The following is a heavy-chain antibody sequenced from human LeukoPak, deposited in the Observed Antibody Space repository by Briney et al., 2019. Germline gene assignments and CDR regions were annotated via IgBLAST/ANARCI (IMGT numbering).Heavy chain of an antibody. D-gene: IGHD3-22*01. CDR1: GFSFSSYS. J-gene: IGHJ4*02. Sequence: GGSLRLSCAAAGFSFSSYSMNWVRQAPGKGLEWVSSISSSSSYIYYADSVKGRFTISRDNAKNSLYLQMNSLRAEDTAVYYCARTDYYDSSAPGYWGQGTLVTVSS. CDR3: ARTDYYDSSAPGY. V-gene: IGHV3-21*01. CDR2: ISSSSSYI.